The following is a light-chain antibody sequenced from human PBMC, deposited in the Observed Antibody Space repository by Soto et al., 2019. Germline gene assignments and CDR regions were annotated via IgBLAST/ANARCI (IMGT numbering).Light chain of an antibody. CDR3: QQYGRSPFT. V-gene: IGKV3-20*01. J-gene: IGKJ3*01. CDR2: GAS. Sequence: EIVLTQSPGTLSLSPGERATLSCRASQSVSSNNLAWYQQRPGQAPRVVIYGASTRATGIRERFSGSGSVTDFTLAISRLEPEDFAVYYCQQYGRSPFTVGPGTKVDIK. CDR1: QSVSSNN.